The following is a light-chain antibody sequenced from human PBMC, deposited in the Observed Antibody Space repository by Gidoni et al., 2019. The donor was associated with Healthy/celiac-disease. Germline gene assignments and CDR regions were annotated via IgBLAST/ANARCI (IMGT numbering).Light chain of an antibody. J-gene: IGKJ4*01. CDR2: AAS. Sequence: AIRMTQSPSSFSASTGDRVTITCRASQVISSYLAWYQQKPGKAPKLLIYAASTLQSGVPSRFSGSGSGTDFTLTISCLQSEDFATYYCQQYYSYPPLTFGGGPKVEIK. V-gene: IGKV1-8*01. CDR1: QVISSY. CDR3: QQYYSYPPLT.